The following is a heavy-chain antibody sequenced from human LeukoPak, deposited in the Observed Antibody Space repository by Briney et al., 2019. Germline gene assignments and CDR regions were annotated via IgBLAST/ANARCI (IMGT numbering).Heavy chain of an antibody. V-gene: IGHV4-34*01. J-gene: IGHJ3*02. CDR2: INHSGST. CDR1: GGSFSGYY. Sequence: PSETLSLTCAVYGGSFSGYYWSWIRQPPGKGLEWIGEINHSGSTNYNPSLKSRVTISVDTSKNQFSLKLSSVTAADTAVYYCARGYCSSTSCYRAFDIWGQGTMVTVSS. CDR3: ARGYCSSTSCYRAFDI. D-gene: IGHD2-2*01.